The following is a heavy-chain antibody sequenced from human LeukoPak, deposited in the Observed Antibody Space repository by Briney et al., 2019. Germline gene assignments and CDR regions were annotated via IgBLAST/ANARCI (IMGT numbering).Heavy chain of an antibody. Sequence: PGGSLRLSCAASGFTFTSYDMHWVRQATGKGLEWVSAIETVGNTYYSGSVGGRFTISRDDVKNSLYLHMNSLRDGDTAVYYCIRIRTREHQYGMDVWGQGTTVTVSS. CDR1: GFTFTSYD. V-gene: IGHV3-13*01. CDR2: IETVGNT. J-gene: IGHJ6*02. D-gene: IGHD1-26*01. CDR3: IRIRTREHQYGMDV.